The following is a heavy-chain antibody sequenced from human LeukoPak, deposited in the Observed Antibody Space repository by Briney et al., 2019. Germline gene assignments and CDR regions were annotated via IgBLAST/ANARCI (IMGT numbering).Heavy chain of an antibody. J-gene: IGHJ4*02. D-gene: IGHD3-22*01. CDR1: GGTFSSDA. CDR3: ARTPKSETYYYDSSGYSPFDY. V-gene: IGHV1-69*05. Sequence: ASVKVSCKXSGGTFSSDAISWVRQAPGQGLEWMGRIIPIFGTANYSQKFQGRVTITTDESTSTAYMELSSLRSEDTAVYYCARTPKSETYYYDSSGYSPFDYWGQGTLVTVSS. CDR2: IIPIFGTA.